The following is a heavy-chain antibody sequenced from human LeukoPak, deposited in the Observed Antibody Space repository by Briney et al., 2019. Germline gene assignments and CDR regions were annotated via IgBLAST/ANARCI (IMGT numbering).Heavy chain of an antibody. D-gene: IGHD6-19*01. J-gene: IGHJ4*02. V-gene: IGHV3-21*01. CDR3: ARDLPLAVAGPFDC. CDR1: GFTFSSYE. CDR2: ISSSSSYI. Sequence: GGSLRLSCAASGFTFSSYEMNWVRQAPGKGLEWVSSISSSSSYIYYADSVKGRFTISRDNAKNSLYLQMNSLRAEDTAVYYCARDLPLAVAGPFDCWGQGTLVTVSS.